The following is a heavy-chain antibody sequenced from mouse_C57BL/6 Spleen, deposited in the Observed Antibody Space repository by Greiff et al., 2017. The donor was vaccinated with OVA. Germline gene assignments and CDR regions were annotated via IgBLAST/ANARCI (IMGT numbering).Heavy chain of an antibody. CDR1: GYSITSGYY. CDR3: ARPTNWYFDV. Sequence: EVKLVESGPGLMKPSQSLSLTCSVTGYSITSGYYWNWIRQFPGNKLEWMGYISYDGSNNYNPSLKNRISITRDTSKNQFFLKLNSVTTEDTATYYCARPTNWYFDVWGTGTTVTVSS. V-gene: IGHV3-6*01. J-gene: IGHJ1*03. CDR2: ISYDGSN.